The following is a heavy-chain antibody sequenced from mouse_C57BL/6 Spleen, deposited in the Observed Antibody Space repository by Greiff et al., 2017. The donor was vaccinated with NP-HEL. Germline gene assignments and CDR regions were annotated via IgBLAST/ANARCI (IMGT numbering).Heavy chain of an antibody. Sequence: EVQLQESGAELVRPGASVKLSCTASGFNIKDYYMHWVKQRPEQGLEWIGRIDPEDGDTEYAPKFQGKATMTADPSSNTAYLQLSSLTSEDTAVYYCTTWPIYYGSQYYFDYWGQGTTLTVSS. CDR2: IDPEDGDT. CDR3: TTWPIYYGSQYYFDY. CDR1: GFNIKDYY. V-gene: IGHV14-1*01. J-gene: IGHJ2*01. D-gene: IGHD1-1*01.